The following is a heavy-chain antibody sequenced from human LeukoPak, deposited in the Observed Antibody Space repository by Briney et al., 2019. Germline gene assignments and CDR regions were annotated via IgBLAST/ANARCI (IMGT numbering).Heavy chain of an antibody. J-gene: IGHJ4*02. CDR2: IKQDGSEK. CDR3: ARSCSSTSCY. D-gene: IGHD2-2*01. CDR1: GFTFSRYW. Sequence: GGSLRLSCAASGFTFSRYWMSWVRQAPGKGLEWVADIKQDGSEKYYVDSVKGRFTISRDNAKNSLYLQMNSLRAEDTAVYYCARSCSSTSCYWGQGTLVTVSS. V-gene: IGHV3-7*01.